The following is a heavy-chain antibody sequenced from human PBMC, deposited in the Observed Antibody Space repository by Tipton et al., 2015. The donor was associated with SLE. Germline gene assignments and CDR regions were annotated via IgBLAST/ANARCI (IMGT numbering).Heavy chain of an antibody. CDR3: AKDFVSLRDGFDI. CDR2: ISSSSSYI. CDR1: GFTFSSYS. D-gene: IGHD3-16*01. Sequence: SLRLSCAASGFTFSSYSMNWVRQAPGKGLEWVSSISSSSSYIYYADSVKGRFTISRDNSENTLFLQMNSLRAEETAVYYCAKDFVSLRDGFDIWGHGTMVTVSS. J-gene: IGHJ3*02. V-gene: IGHV3-21*01.